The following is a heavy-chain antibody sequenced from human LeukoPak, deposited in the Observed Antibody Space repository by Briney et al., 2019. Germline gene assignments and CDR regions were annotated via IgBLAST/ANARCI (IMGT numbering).Heavy chain of an antibody. CDR2: ISSSSYI. V-gene: IGHV3-21*01. CDR1: GFTFSSYS. CDR3: ARVVYSYGLVYMDV. Sequence: GGSLRLSCAASGFTFSSYSMNWVRQAPGEGLEWVSSISSSSYIYYADSVKGRFTISRDNAKNSLYLQMNSLRAEDTAVYYCARVVYSYGLVYMDVWGKGTTVTVSS. D-gene: IGHD5-18*01. J-gene: IGHJ6*03.